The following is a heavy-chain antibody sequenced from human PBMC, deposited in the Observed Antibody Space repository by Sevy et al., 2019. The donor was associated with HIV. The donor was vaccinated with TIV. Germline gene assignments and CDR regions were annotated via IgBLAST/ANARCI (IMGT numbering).Heavy chain of an antibody. J-gene: IGHJ4*02. CDR1: GYSITSGYL. CDR2: VFHSGST. CDR3: ARHSHGSGTYYVPFDS. D-gene: IGHD3-10*01. Sequence: SETLSLTCAVSGYSITSGYLWGWIRQPPGKGLEWIGSVFHSGSTYYNPSLNSRVIISVYTSKNQFSLKLNSVTAADTAVYYCARHSHGSGTYYVPFDSWGQGTLVTVSS. V-gene: IGHV4-38-2*01.